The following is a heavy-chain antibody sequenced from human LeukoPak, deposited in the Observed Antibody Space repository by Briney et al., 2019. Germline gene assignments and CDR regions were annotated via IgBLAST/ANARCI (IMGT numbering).Heavy chain of an antibody. CDR3: ARAAGYYYYYMDV. V-gene: IGHV3-48*01. CDR2: ITSSSNTI. CDR1: GFTFSSYA. Sequence: GGSLRLSCAASGFTFSSYAINWVRQAPGKGLEWVSYITSSSNTIYYADSVKGRFTISRDNGKNSQYLQMNSLRAEDTAVYYCARAAGYYYYYMDVWGKGTTVTVSS. J-gene: IGHJ6*03.